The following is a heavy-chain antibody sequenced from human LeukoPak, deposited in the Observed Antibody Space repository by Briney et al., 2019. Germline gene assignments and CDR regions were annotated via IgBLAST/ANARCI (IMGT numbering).Heavy chain of an antibody. CDR2: ISYDGSNQ. CDR1: GFTFSSYG. J-gene: IGHJ4*02. D-gene: IGHD6-13*01. V-gene: IGHV3-30*19. CDR3: ARAGYSSTWFGNYFDY. Sequence: GGSLRLSCAASGFTFSSYGMHWVRQAPGKGLEWVAVISYDGSNQYYADSVKGRFTISRDNSKNTLYLQMNSLRAEDTAVYYCARAGYSSTWFGNYFDYWGQGTLVTVSS.